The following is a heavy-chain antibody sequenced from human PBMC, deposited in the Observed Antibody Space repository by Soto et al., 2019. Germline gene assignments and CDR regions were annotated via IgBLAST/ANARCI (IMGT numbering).Heavy chain of an antibody. D-gene: IGHD2-2*01. V-gene: IGHV4-30-2*01. CDR1: GGSISSGGYS. CDR3: ARVPDR. Sequence: SETLSLTCAVSGGSISSGGYSWSWIRQPPGKGLEWIGYIYHSGSTYYNTSLKKRVTISVDRSKNQFSLKLSSVTAADTAVYYCARVPDRWGQGTLVTVS. CDR2: IYHSGST. J-gene: IGHJ5*02.